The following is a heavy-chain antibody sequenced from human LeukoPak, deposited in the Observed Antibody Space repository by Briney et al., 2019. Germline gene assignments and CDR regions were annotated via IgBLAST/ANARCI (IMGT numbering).Heavy chain of an antibody. CDR1: GFTFSSYG. D-gene: IGHD6-19*01. V-gene: IGHV3-30*03. Sequence: GRSIRLSCAASGFTFSSYGMHWVRQAPGKVLEWVAVISYDGSNKYADSVKGRFTISRDKSKNTLYLQMNSLRAEDMAVYYCARAGRQWVVWYFDYWGQGTLVSVSS. CDR2: ISYDGSNK. CDR3: ARAGRQWVVWYFDY. J-gene: IGHJ4*02.